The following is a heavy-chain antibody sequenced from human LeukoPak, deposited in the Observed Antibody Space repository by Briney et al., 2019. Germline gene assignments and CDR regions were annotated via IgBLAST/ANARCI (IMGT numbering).Heavy chain of an antibody. V-gene: IGHV3-48*01. D-gene: IGHD6-13*01. CDR1: GFTFSNAW. J-gene: IGHJ4*02. Sequence: GGSLRLSCAASGFTFSNAWMNWVRQAPGKGLEWVSNISRGSRTIYYSDSVKGRFTISRDNAKNSLYLQMNSLRTEDTAVYFCARDSYSSSRNDYWGQGTLVTVSS. CDR3: ARDSYSSSRNDY. CDR2: ISRGSRTI.